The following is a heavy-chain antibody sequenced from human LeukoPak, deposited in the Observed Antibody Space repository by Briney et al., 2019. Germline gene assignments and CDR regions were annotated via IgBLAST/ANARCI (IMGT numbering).Heavy chain of an antibody. J-gene: IGHJ3*02. V-gene: IGHV3-30-3*01. CDR1: GFTVSSNY. D-gene: IGHD4-11*01. CDR3: ARDHDVTRVSGAFDI. CDR2: ISYDGSNK. Sequence: GGSLRLSCTASGFTVSSNYMSWVRQAPGKGLEWVAVISYDGSNKYYADSVKGRFTISRDNSKNTLYLQMNSLRAEDTAVYYCARDHDVTRVSGAFDIWGQGTMVTVSS.